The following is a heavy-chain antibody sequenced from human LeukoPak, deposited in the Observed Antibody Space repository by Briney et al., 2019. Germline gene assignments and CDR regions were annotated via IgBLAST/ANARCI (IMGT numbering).Heavy chain of an antibody. V-gene: IGHV3-11*04. J-gene: IGHJ4*02. CDR1: GISITSSDYY. CDR2: ISSSGSTI. Sequence: LSLTCNVSGISITSSDYYWGWVRQAPGKGLEWVSYISSSGSTIYYADSVKGRFTISRDNAKNSLYLQMNSLRAEDTAVYYCARSRGAANGYWGQGTLVTVSS. D-gene: IGHD2-8*01. CDR3: ARSRGAANGY.